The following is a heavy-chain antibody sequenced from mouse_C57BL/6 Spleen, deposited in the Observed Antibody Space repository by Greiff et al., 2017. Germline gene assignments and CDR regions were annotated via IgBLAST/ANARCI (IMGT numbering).Heavy chain of an antibody. Sequence: QVQLKQPGAELVKPGASVKMSCKASGYTFTSYWITWVKQRPGQGLEWIGDIYPGSGSTNYNEKFKSKATLTVDTSSSTAYMQLSSLTSEDSAVYYCARDFYYYGSSPAWFAYWGQGTLVTVSA. CDR1: GYTFTSYW. CDR2: IYPGSGST. D-gene: IGHD1-1*01. J-gene: IGHJ3*01. V-gene: IGHV1-55*01. CDR3: ARDFYYYGSSPAWFAY.